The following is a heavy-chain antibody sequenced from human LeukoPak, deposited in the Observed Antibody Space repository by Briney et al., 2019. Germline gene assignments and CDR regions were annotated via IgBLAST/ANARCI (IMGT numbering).Heavy chain of an antibody. CDR2: IIPIFGTA. D-gene: IGHD5-12*01. CDR3: ARDVYSGYDFPMGY. Sequence: GASVKVSCKASGYTFTGYYMHWVRQAPGQGLEWMGGIIPIFGTANYAQKFQGRVTITADESTSTAYMELSSLRSEDTAVYYCARDVYSGYDFPMGYWGQGTLVTVSS. V-gene: IGHV1-69*13. CDR1: GYTFTGYY. J-gene: IGHJ4*02.